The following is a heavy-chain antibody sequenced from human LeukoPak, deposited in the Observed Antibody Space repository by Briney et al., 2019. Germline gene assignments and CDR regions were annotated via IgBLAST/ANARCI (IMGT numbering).Heavy chain of an antibody. Sequence: SVKVSCKASGATFSRYAISWVRQAPGQGLEWMGGIIPMFDSVKYAQRYQGRVTITADESTSTAYMELSSLRSEDTAVYYCARGPRYCSSTSCYTGGNYYYYYMDVWGKGTTVTVSS. V-gene: IGHV1-69*01. D-gene: IGHD2-2*02. CDR3: ARGPRYCSSTSCYTGGNYYYYYMDV. CDR1: GATFSRYA. CDR2: IIPMFDSV. J-gene: IGHJ6*03.